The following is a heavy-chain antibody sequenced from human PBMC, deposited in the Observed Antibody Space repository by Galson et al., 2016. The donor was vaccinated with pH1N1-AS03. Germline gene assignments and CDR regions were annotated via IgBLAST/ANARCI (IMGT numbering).Heavy chain of an antibody. V-gene: IGHV1-2*04. J-gene: IGHJ6*02. D-gene: IGHD1-26*01. CDR2: INPNNGVT. CDR3: ARDPRGPCSSATCATTYYLGMDV. CDR1: GYIFTAFH. Sequence: SVKVSCKASGYIFTAFHVHWVRQAPGQGLEWMGWINPNNGVTNYAQKFQAWVTMTGDTSISTAYMELYGLKSDDTAVYYCARDPRGPCSSATCATTYYLGMDVWGQGTTVIVSS.